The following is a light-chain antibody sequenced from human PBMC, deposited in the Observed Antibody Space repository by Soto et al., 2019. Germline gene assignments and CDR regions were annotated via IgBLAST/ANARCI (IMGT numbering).Light chain of an antibody. J-gene: IGKJ1*01. CDR3: QQYAGSPST. Sequence: EIVLTQSPGTLSLSPGERATLSCRASQSVSSSYLAWYQQKPGQGPRLLIYGASSRATGIPDRFSGSGSGTDFTLTISRLEPEDFAVYYCQQYAGSPSTFGQGTKVDIK. V-gene: IGKV3-20*01. CDR2: GAS. CDR1: QSVSSSY.